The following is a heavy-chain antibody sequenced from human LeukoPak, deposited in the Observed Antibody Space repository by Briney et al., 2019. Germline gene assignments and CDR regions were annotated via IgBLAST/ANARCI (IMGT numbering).Heavy chain of an antibody. V-gene: IGHV1-2*02. CDR3: ARGQLWLSYYYMDV. CDR1: GYTFTGYY. D-gene: IGHD5-18*01. Sequence: GASVKVSCKASGYTFTGYYMHWVRQAPGQGLEWMGWINPNSGGTNYAQKFQGRVSMTSDTSISTGYMELSRLRSDDTAVYYCARGQLWLSYYYMDVWGKGTTVTISS. CDR2: INPNSGGT. J-gene: IGHJ6*03.